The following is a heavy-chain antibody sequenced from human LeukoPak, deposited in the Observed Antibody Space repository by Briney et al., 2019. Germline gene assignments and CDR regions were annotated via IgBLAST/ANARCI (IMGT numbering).Heavy chain of an antibody. D-gene: IGHD6-13*01. V-gene: IGHV4-59*12. J-gene: IGHJ4*02. Sequence: PSEILSLTCIVSGGSIRSYDWSWIRQPPGKGLKWIGYISYTGSTSYNPSLKSRVTMSVDTSKNQFSLKLSSVTAADTAVYYCAREGAAWAPDYWGQGTLVTVSS. CDR1: GGSIRSYD. CDR2: ISYTGST. CDR3: AREGAAWAPDY.